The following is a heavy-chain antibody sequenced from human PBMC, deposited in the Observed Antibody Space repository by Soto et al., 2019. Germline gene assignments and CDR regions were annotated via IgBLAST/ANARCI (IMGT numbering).Heavy chain of an antibody. Sequence: SETLSLTCTVSGGSISSYYWSWIRQPPGKGLEWIGYIYYSGSTNYNPSLKSRVTISVDTSKNQFSLKLSSVTAADTAVYYCERGSGGGQLVFYYYYYMDVWGKGTTVTVSS. CDR1: GGSISSYY. CDR2: IYYSGST. D-gene: IGHD6-6*01. V-gene: IGHV4-59*01. J-gene: IGHJ6*03. CDR3: ERGSGGGQLVFYYYYYMDV.